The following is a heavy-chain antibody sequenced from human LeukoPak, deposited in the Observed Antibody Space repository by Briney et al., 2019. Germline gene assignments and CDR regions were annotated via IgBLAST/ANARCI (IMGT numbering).Heavy chain of an antibody. V-gene: IGHV3-21*06. Sequence: GGSLRLSCVASGFSFSDYSMNWIRQAPGKGPEWVSSIRGSGNYIKYADSVKGRFTISRDNAKNSLYLQMNTLTVEDTAVYYCASAVYDSSGYYLDYWGQGTLVTVSS. CDR3: ASAVYDSSGYYLDY. D-gene: IGHD3-22*01. CDR1: GFSFSDYS. CDR2: IRGSGNYI. J-gene: IGHJ4*02.